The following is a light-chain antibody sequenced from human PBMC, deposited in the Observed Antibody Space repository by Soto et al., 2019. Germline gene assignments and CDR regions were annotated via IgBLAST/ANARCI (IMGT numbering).Light chain of an antibody. CDR2: DDS. Sequence: SYELTQPPSVSVALAQTARITCGGNNIGRKIVPRYQQKPGQAPVLFVYDDSDRPSGIPERLYGSNSWNTATLIISRVEAGDEADYDWQVFVTSSDHYVFVTGTQGIVL. J-gene: IGLJ1*01. V-gene: IGLV3-21*02. CDR1: NIGRKI. CDR3: QVFVTSSDHYV.